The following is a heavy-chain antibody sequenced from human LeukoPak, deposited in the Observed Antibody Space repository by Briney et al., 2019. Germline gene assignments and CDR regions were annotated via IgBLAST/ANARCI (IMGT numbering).Heavy chain of an antibody. V-gene: IGHV1-18*01. CDR2: ISAYNGNT. CDR1: GYTLTSYG. J-gene: IGHJ4*02. CDR3: ARASGGLRYFDWFRKGGPMNFDY. D-gene: IGHD3-9*01. Sequence: ASVKVSCKASGYTLTSYGISWVRQAPGQGLEWMGWISAYNGNTNYAQKLQGRVTMTTDTSTSTAYMELRSLRSDDTAVYYCARASGGLRYFDWFRKGGPMNFDYWGQGTLVTVSS.